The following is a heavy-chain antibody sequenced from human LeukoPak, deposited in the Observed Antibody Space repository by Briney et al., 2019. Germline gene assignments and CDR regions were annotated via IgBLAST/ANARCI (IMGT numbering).Heavy chain of an antibody. CDR3: AAVVTATFFDY. Sequence: GGSLRLSCAASGFTVSSNYMSWVRQAPGKGLEWVSVIYSGGSTYYADSVKGRLTISRDNSKNTLYLQMNSLRAEDTAVYYCAAVVTATFFDYWGQGTLVTVSS. CDR2: IYSGGST. J-gene: IGHJ4*02. D-gene: IGHD2-21*02. CDR1: GFTVSSNY. V-gene: IGHV3-53*01.